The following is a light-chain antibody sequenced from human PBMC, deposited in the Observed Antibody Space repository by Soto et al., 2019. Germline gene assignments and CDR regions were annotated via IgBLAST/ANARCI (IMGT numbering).Light chain of an antibody. CDR3: QHYNSYSEA. CDR1: QTISSW. CDR2: KAS. J-gene: IGKJ5*01. Sequence: EIQRSHSPSTLSGSLGENVTTTRRASQTISSWLAWYQQKPGKAPKLLIYKASTLKSGVPSRFSGSGSGTEFTLTISSLQPDDFATYYCQHYNSYSEAFGQGPRLEIK. V-gene: IGKV1-5*03.